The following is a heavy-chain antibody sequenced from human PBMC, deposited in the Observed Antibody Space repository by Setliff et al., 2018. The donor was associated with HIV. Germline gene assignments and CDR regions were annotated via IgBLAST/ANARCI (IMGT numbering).Heavy chain of an antibody. CDR1: GGSVSNSLYY. D-gene: IGHD1-1*01. J-gene: IGHJ4*02. CDR2: VYYSGST. V-gene: IGHV4-39*01. Sequence: SETLSLTCTVSGGSVSNSLYYWGWIRQPPGKGLEWIGTVYYSGSTQYNLSFNSRVTISVDTSQNQFSLNLRSVTAADTALYYCARMEATRPPRGLDFWGPGTLVTVSS. CDR3: ARMEATRPPRGLDF.